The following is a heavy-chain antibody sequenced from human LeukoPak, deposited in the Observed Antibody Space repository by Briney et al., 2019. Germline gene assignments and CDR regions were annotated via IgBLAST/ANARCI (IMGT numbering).Heavy chain of an antibody. CDR1: GFTFSSYS. J-gene: IGHJ6*03. CDR3: ARGGLLPIYYYYYYMDV. CDR2: ISSSSSYI. D-gene: IGHD1-26*01. V-gene: IGHV3-21*01. Sequence: GGSLRLSCAASGFTFSSYSMNWVRQAPGKGLEWVSSISSSSSYIYYADSVKGRFTISRDNAKNSLYLQMNSLRAEDTAVYYCARGGLLPIYYYYYYMDVWGKGTTVTVSS.